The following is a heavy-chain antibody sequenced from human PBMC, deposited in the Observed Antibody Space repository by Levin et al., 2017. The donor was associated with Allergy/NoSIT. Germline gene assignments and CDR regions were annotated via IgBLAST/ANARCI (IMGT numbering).Heavy chain of an antibody. CDR2: IKSKTDGGTT. CDR1: GFTFSNAW. D-gene: IGHD4-11*01. V-gene: IGHV3-15*01. J-gene: IGHJ4*02. Sequence: GESLKISCAASGFTFSNAWMSWVRQAPGKGLEWVGRIKSKTDGGTTDYAAPVKGRFTISRDDSKNTLYLQMNSLKTEDTAVYYCTTDIAVTTDYWGQGTLVTVSS. CDR3: TTDIAVTTDY.